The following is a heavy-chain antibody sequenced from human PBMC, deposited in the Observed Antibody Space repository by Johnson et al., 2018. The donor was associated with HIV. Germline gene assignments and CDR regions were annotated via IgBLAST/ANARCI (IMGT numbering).Heavy chain of an antibody. J-gene: IGHJ3*02. CDR3: ARDFKPTYYYDRVVVLGRSEAFDI. D-gene: IGHD3-22*01. CDR2: IWSDGSNK. V-gene: IGHV3-33*01. CDR1: RFTFSSYG. Sequence: VQLVESGGGVVQPGRSLRLSCTASRFTFSSYGMHWVRQAPGKGLEWVTFIWSDGSNKYYGDSVKGRFIVSRDNSKNSLYLQMNSLRDEDTAMYYCARDFKPTYYYDRVVVLGRSEAFDIWGQGTMVTVSS.